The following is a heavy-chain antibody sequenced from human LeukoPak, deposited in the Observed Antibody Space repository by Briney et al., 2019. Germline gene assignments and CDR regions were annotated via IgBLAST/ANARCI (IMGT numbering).Heavy chain of an antibody. D-gene: IGHD5-12*01. V-gene: IGHV3-21*01. Sequence: GESLRLSCAASGFTFSSYTFKWVRQAPGKGLEWVASITSTSSYIYYSDSVQGRFAVSRDNAKNSLYLQMNSLRVEDTAVFYCVRRGPNNSGLDYWGQGTLVTVSS. CDR1: GFTFSSYT. CDR3: VRRGPNNSGLDY. CDR2: ITSTSSYI. J-gene: IGHJ4*02.